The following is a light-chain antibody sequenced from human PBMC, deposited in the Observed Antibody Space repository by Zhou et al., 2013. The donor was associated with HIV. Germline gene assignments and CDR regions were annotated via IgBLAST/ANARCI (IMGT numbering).Light chain of an antibody. Sequence: EVLMTQSPVTLSVSPGARATLSCRASQSVDTYLAWYQQRPGQAPRLLIYDTSNRATGIPARFSGSGSGTDYTLTISSLEPEDFAVYYCQQRRHWPITFGQGTRLEIK. CDR1: QSVDTY. V-gene: IGKV3-11*01. CDR3: QQRRHWPIT. CDR2: DTS. J-gene: IGKJ5*01.